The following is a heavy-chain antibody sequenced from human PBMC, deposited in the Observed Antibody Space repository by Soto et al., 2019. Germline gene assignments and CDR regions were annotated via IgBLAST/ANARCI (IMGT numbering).Heavy chain of an antibody. Sequence: XGSLRLSCAVSGFTFSDYYMGWVRQAPVKGLEWVSYISISGSTIYFADSVKGRFTISRDNAKNSLYLQMNSLRAEDTAVYYCARKGIAVAGIAFDIWGQGTMVTVSS. V-gene: IGHV3-11*04. D-gene: IGHD6-19*01. CDR3: ARKGIAVAGIAFDI. CDR1: GFTFSDYY. J-gene: IGHJ3*02. CDR2: ISISGSTI.